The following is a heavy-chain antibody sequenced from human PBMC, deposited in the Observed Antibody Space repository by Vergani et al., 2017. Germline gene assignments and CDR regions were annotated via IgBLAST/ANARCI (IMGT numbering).Heavy chain of an antibody. J-gene: IGHJ4*02. CDR3: TKGSRGYTGYFFDY. CDR1: GFTVSSNY. D-gene: IGHD5-12*01. Sequence: EVQMVESGGGLVKPGGSLRLSCAASGFTVSSNYMSWVRQAPGKGLEWVSSVSGSSATPYYADSVKGRFIISRDNSKNTLHLQMNSLRADDTAVYYCTKGSRGYTGYFFDYWGQGTLATVSS. CDR2: VSGSSATP. V-gene: IGHV3-23*04.